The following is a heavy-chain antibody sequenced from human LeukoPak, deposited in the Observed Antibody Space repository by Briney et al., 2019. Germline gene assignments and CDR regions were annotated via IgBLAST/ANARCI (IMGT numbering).Heavy chain of an antibody. J-gene: IGHJ4*02. D-gene: IGHD2-8*01. CDR3: ARSIVLMVYPET. V-gene: IGHV4-39*01. CDR2: IYYSGST. CDR1: GGSISSSSYY. Sequence: SETLSLTCTVSGGSISSSSYYWGWIRQPPGKGLEWIGSIYYSGSTYYNPSPKSRVTISVDTSKNQFSLKLSSVTAADTAVYYCARSIVLMVYPETWGQGTLVTVSS.